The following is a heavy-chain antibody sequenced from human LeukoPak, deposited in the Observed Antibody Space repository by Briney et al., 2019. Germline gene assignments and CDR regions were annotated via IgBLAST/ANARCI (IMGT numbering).Heavy chain of an antibody. V-gene: IGHV3-23*01. D-gene: IGHD2-21*02. CDR1: GFTFSSYA. CDR2: SSVGGNT. CDR3: AKSPKPVTATLYFDY. Sequence: GGSLRLSCAASGFTFSSYAMSWVRQAPGKGLEWVSASSVGGNTHFADSVKGRFTISRDNSKNTLYLQMNSLRAEDTAVYYCAKSPKPVTATLYFDYWGQGTLVTVSS. J-gene: IGHJ4*02.